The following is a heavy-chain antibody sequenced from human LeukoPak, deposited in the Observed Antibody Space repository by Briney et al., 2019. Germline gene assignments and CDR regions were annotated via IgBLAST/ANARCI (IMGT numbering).Heavy chain of an antibody. J-gene: IGHJ4*02. CDR3: ARDVGLFIGPGPD. CDR2: INADENEK. V-gene: IGHV3-7*01. Sequence: GGSLRLSCAASGFIFNTYCTMWVRQAPGKGLEWVATINADENEKFYVDSVKGRFTISRDNAKNSLYLQINSLRVEDTAVYYCARDVGLFIGPGPDWGQGTLVTVSS. CDR1: GFIFNTYC. D-gene: IGHD2-15*01.